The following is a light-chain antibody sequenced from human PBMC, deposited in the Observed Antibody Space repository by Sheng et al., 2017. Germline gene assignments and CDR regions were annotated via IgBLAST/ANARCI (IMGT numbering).Light chain of an antibody. V-gene: IGKV1-39*01. J-gene: IGKJ3*01. CDR2: DSS. CDR1: HRISTS. Sequence: IQMTQSPSALSSSVGDSVTITCRAGHRISTSLNWYQQKSGKDPELLIYDSSNLQSGVPSRFSGSGSGRDFTLTISSLQPEDFATYYCQQTFSIPFSFGPGTKVDIK. CDR3: QQTFSIPFS.